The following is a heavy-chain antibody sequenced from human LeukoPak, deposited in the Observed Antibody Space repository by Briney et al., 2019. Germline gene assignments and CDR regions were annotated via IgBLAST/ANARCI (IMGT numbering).Heavy chain of an antibody. J-gene: IGHJ1*01. CDR3: AKDISTVTYVRPSEYFQH. D-gene: IGHD4-17*01. CDR1: GFTFSNYA. V-gene: IGHV3-30*18. CDR2: ISYDGSNK. Sequence: PGGSLRLSCAASGFTFSNYAMNWVRQAPGKGLEWVAVISYDGSNKYYADSVKGRFTISRDNSKNTLYLQMNSLRAEDTAVYYCAKDISTVTYVRPSEYFQHWGQGTLVTVSS.